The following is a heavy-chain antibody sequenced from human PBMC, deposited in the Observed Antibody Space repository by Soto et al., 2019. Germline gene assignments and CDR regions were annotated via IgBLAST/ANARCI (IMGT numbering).Heavy chain of an antibody. CDR1: GYSFTSYW. J-gene: IGHJ6*03. CDR3: ATVGTACTSYCYYDFDF. CDR2: IYPGDSDT. D-gene: IGHD2-8*01. Sequence: PGESLKISCKGSGYSFTSYWIGWVRQMPGKGLEWMGIIYPGDSDTRYSPSFQGQVTISADKSISTAYLQWSSLKASDTAMYYCATVGTACTSYCYYDFDFWGKGTMVTVSS. V-gene: IGHV5-51*01.